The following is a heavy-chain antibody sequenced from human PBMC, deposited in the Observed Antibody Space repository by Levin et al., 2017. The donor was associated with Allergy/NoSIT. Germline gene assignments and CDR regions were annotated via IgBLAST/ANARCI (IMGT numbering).Heavy chain of an antibody. CDR3: AREGGQWPWVGDVFDI. CDR1: GYTFTSYA. D-gene: IGHD3-16*01. V-gene: IGHV7-4-1*02. CDR2: INTNTGNP. Sequence: GESLKISCKASGYTFTSYAMNWVRQAPGQGLEWMGWINTNTGNPTYAQGFTGRFVFSLDTSVSTAYLQISSLKAEDTAVYYCAREGGQWPWVGDVFDIWGQGTMVTVSS. J-gene: IGHJ3*02.